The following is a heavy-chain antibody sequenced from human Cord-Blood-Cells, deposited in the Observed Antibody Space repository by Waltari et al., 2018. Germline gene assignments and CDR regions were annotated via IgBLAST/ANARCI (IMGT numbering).Heavy chain of an antibody. CDR1: GYTLTGYY. J-gene: IGHJ6*03. CDR3: ARYSSASYYYYMDV. CDR2: INPISGGT. V-gene: IGHV1-2*02. Sequence: QVQLVQSGAEVKKPGAPVKVSCKASGYTLTGYYMHWVRQAPGQGLERRGWINPISGGTKDAQKFQGTVTMTGDTSISTAYMGLSRLRSDDTAVYYCARYSSASYYYYMDVWGKGTTVTVSS. D-gene: IGHD6-6*01.